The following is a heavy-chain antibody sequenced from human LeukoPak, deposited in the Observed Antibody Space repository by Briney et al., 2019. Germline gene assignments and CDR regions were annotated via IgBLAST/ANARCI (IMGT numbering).Heavy chain of an antibody. CDR3: ARPLYYYDSSGYYRY. V-gene: IGHV1-46*01. CDR1: GYTFTSYY. CDR2: INPSGGST. D-gene: IGHD3-22*01. Sequence: ASVKVSCKASGYTFTSYYMHRVRQAPGQGLEWMGIINPSGGSTSYAQKFQGRVTMTRDTSTSTVYMELSSLRSEDTAVYYCARPLYYYDSSGYYRYWGQGTLVTVSS. J-gene: IGHJ4*02.